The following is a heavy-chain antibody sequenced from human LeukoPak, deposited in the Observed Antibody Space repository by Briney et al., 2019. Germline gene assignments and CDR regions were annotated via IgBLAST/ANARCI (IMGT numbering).Heavy chain of an antibody. Sequence: ASVKVSCKASGYTFTSYGISWVRQAPGQGLEWMGWINPNSGGTNYAQKFQGRVTMTRDTSISTAYMELSRLRSDDTAVYYCARVYGRGSISCFPFYWGQGTLVTVSS. CDR2: INPNSGGT. CDR1: GYTFTSYG. V-gene: IGHV1-2*02. J-gene: IGHJ4*02. CDR3: ARVYGRGSISCFPFY. D-gene: IGHD2-2*01.